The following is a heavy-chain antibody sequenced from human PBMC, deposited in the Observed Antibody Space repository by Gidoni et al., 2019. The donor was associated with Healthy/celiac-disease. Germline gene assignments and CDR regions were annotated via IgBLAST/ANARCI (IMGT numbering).Heavy chain of an antibody. J-gene: IGHJ1*01. CDR3: AREPDYGGNSQYFQH. CDR1: GFTFSSYA. V-gene: IGHV3-30-3*01. D-gene: IGHD4-17*01. Sequence: QVQLVESGGGVVQPGRSLRLSCAASGFTFSSYARHWVRQAPGKGLEWVAVISYDGSNKYYADSVKGRFTISRDNSKNTLYLQMNSLRAEDTAVYYCAREPDYGGNSQYFQHWGQGTLVTVSS. CDR2: ISYDGSNK.